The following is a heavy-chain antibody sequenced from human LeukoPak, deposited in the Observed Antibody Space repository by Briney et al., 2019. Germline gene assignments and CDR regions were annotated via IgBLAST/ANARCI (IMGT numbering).Heavy chain of an antibody. J-gene: IGHJ4*02. V-gene: IGHV1-69*13. CDR1: GGTFSSYA. Sequence: VASVKVSCKASGGTFSSYAISWVRQAPGQGLEWMGGIIPIFGTANYAQKFQGRVTITADESTSTAYMELSSLRSEDTAVYYCAAKKYSGSYWPSPDYWGQGTLVTVSS. D-gene: IGHD1-26*01. CDR3: AAKKYSGSYWPSPDY. CDR2: IIPIFGTA.